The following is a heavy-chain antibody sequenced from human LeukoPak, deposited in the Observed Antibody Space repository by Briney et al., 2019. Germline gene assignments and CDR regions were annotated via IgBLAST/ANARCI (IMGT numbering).Heavy chain of an antibody. Sequence: GGSLRLSCAASGFIFSDSAMHWVRQASGKGLEWVGRIRSKANSYATAYAASGKGKFTISRDDSNNPAYLQMNSLKTEDTAVYYCTTILFYWGQGTLVTVSS. J-gene: IGHJ4*02. CDR2: IRSKANSYAT. D-gene: IGHD2/OR15-2a*01. CDR3: TTILFY. V-gene: IGHV3-73*01. CDR1: GFIFSDSA.